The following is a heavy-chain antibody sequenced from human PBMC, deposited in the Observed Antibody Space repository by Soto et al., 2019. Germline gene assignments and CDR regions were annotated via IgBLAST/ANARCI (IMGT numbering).Heavy chain of an antibody. CDR2: ISAYNGNT. J-gene: IGHJ6*02. CDR3: ASYSGSYFDYYYYGMDV. CDR1: GYTFTSYG. D-gene: IGHD1-26*01. V-gene: IGHV1-18*01. Sequence: GASVKVSCKASGYTFTSYGISWVRQAPGQGLEWMGWISAYNGNTNYAQKLQGRVTMTTDTSTSTAYMELRSLRSDDTAVYYCASYSGSYFDYYYYGMDVWGQGTTVTVSS.